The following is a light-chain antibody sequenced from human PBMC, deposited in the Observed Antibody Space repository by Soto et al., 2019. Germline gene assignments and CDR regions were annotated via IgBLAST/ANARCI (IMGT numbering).Light chain of an antibody. CDR2: DVS. Sequence: DIQMSQVPSCRSASVGDRVTITCRASQSISSYLNWYQQKPGKAPKLLIYDVSSLESGVPSRFSGSGSETEFTLTISSLFPDDFATYYCQQYNRYWTFGQGTTVDIK. CDR1: QSISSY. CDR3: QQYNRYWT. J-gene: IGKJ1*01. V-gene: IGKV1-5*01.